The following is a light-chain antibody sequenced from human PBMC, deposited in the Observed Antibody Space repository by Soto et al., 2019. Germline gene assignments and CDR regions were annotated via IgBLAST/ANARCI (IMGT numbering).Light chain of an antibody. CDR1: QSLGSN. CDR3: QHYNNWPLT. V-gene: IGKV3-15*01. Sequence: EIMMTQSPATLSVSPGERATLSCRASQSLGSNLAWYQQKRGQAPRLLLYGASTRATGIPARFSGSGSGTEFTLTISSLQSEDFAIYYCQHYNNWPLTFGGGTKMEIK. CDR2: GAS. J-gene: IGKJ4*01.